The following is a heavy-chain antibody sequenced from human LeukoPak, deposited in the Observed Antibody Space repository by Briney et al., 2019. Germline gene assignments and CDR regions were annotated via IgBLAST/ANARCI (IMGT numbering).Heavy chain of an antibody. D-gene: IGHD3-3*01. Sequence: SETLSLTCTVSGGSISSYYWSWIRQPPGKGLEWIGYIYYSGSTNYNPSLKSRVTISVDTSKNQFSLKLSSVTAADTAVYYCASALYYDFWSGYYTGWFDPWGQGTLVTVSS. V-gene: IGHV4-59*12. J-gene: IGHJ5*02. CDR3: ASALYYDFWSGYYTGWFDP. CDR1: GGSISSYY. CDR2: IYYSGST.